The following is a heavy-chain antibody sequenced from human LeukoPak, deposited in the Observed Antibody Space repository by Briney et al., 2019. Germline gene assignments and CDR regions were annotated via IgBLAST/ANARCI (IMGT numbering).Heavy chain of an antibody. CDR1: GGSFSGYY. CDR2: INHSGST. J-gene: IGHJ3*02. D-gene: IGHD5-18*01. CDR3: ARTLRGYGYGDAFDI. V-gene: IGHV4-34*01. Sequence: PSETLSLTCAVYGGSFSGYYWSWIRQPPGKGLEWIGEINHSGSTNYNPSLKSRVTISVDTSKNQFSLKLSSVTAADTAVYYCARTLRGYGYGDAFDIWGQGTMVTVSS.